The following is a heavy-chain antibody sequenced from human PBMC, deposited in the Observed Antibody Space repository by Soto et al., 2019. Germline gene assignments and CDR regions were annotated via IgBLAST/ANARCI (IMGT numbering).Heavy chain of an antibody. V-gene: IGHV6-1*01. J-gene: IGHJ5*02. Sequence: SQTLSLTCAISGASVSSNTASWNWIRQSPSRGLEWLGRTYFRSKLYNDYAVSVKSRIIINPDTSNNQFSLQLNAGTPEDTAVYFCAKGDNLGPKTGYAFDPWGQGIMVTVSS. D-gene: IGHD5-12*01. CDR3: AKGDNLGPKTGYAFDP. CDR2: TYFRSKLYN. CDR1: GASVSSNTAS.